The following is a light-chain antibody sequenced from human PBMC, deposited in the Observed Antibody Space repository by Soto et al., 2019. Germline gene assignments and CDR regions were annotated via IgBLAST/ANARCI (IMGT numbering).Light chain of an antibody. CDR3: QQYGTSPLT. CDR1: QTVSSNY. Sequence: EIVLTQSPGTLSLSPGERATLSCRASQTVSSNYLAWYQQKPGQAPRLLIYSASTRATGIPDRFSGSGSGTAFTLTIGRLEPEDFAVYYWQQYGTSPLTFSGGTKVDIK. V-gene: IGKV3-20*01. J-gene: IGKJ4*01. CDR2: SAS.